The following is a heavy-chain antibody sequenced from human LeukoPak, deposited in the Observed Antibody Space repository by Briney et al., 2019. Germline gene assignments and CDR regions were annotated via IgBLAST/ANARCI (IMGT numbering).Heavy chain of an antibody. CDR3: TSTPTPVLMVSP. D-gene: IGHD2-8*01. Sequence: GSLKLSCAASGFTFNGSAMHWVRQASGKGLEWVGRIRSKANSYATAYAASVKGRFTISRDDSKNTAYLQMNSLKTEDTAVYYCTSTPTPVLMVSPWGQGTLVTVSS. CDR2: IRSKANSYAT. V-gene: IGHV3-73*01. CDR1: GFTFNGSA. J-gene: IGHJ5*02.